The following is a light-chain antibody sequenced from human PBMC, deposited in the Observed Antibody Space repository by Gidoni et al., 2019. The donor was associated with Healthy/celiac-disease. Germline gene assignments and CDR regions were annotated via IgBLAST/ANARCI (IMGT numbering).Light chain of an antibody. CDR3: GTWDSSLSAWV. CDR1: RPNIGNNY. J-gene: IGLJ3*02. Sequence: QSVLTQPPSVSAAPGQKVTISCSVSRPNIGNNYVSWYQQLPGTAPKLLCYDNNKRPSGIPDRFSGSKSGTSATLGITGLQTGDEADYYCGTWDSSLSAWVFGGGTKLTVL. CDR2: DNN. V-gene: IGLV1-51*01.